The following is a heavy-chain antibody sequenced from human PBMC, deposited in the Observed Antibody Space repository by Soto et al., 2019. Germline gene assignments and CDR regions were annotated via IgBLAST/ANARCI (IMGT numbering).Heavy chain of an antibody. J-gene: IGHJ6*02. CDR1: GGSISSGDYY. CDR3: ARDLSSRRYYYGMDV. V-gene: IGHV4-30-4*01. D-gene: IGHD2-2*01. CDR2: IYYSGST. Sequence: SETLSLTCTVSGGSISSGDYYWSWIRQPTGKGLEWIGYIYYSGSTYYNPSLKSRVTISVDTSKNQFSLKLSSVTAADTAVYYCARDLSSRRYYYGMDVWGQGTTVTVSS.